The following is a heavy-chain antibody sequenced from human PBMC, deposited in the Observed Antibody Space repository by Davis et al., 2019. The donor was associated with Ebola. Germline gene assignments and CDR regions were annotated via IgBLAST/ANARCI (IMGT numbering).Heavy chain of an antibody. CDR2: ISAYNGNT. CDR3: ARDPLAYSSSPDGMDI. J-gene: IGHJ6*02. D-gene: IGHD6-13*01. V-gene: IGHV1-18*01. CDR1: GYTFSSYG. Sequence: ASVKVSCKASGYTFSSYGISWVRQAPGQGLEWTGWISAYNGNTNYAQKLQVRFTITTDTSTSTAYMDLRSLRSDDTAVYYSARDPLAYSSSPDGMDIWGQGTTVTVSS.